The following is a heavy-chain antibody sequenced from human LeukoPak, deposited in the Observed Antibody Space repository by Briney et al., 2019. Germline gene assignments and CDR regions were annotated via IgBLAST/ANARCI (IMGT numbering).Heavy chain of an antibody. D-gene: IGHD5-18*01. Sequence: GGSLRLSCAASGFTFSSYGMHWVRQASGKGLEWVAFIRYDGSNKYYADSVKGRFTISRDNSKNTLYLQMNSLRAEDTAVYYCAKDFGRGYSSPTVSFATPIDYWGQGTLVTVSS. CDR2: IRYDGSNK. V-gene: IGHV3-30*02. CDR1: GFTFSSYG. CDR3: AKDFGRGYSSPTVSFATPIDY. J-gene: IGHJ4*02.